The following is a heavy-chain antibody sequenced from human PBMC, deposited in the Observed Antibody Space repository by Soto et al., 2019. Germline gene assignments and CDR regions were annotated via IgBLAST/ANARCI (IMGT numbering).Heavy chain of an antibody. V-gene: IGHV3-30-3*01. CDR1: GFTFSSYA. J-gene: IGHJ4*02. CDR3: ARDLWDYGDSFGY. CDR2: ISYDGSNK. Sequence: QVQLVESGGGVVQPGRSLRLSCAASGFTFSSYAMHWVRQAPGKGLEWVAVISYDGSNKYYADSVKGRFTISRDNSKNTLYRQMNSLRAEDTAVYYCARDLWDYGDSFGYWGQGTLVTVSS. D-gene: IGHD4-17*01.